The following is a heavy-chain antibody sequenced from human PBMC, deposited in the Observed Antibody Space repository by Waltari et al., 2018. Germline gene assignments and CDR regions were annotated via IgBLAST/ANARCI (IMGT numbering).Heavy chain of an antibody. V-gene: IGHV1-69-2*01. CDR3: APLPGGSGQTFDY. CDR1: GYTFLDYF. Sequence: EVELVQSGAEVKKPGATGQISCKASGYTFLDYFMHWVQQAPGKGLEWMGRIDPEDGETVYSEKFQGRVTITADTSTDTAYMELSSLTSGDTAVYYCAPLPGGSGQTFDYWGQGTLVTVSS. J-gene: IGHJ4*02. D-gene: IGHD3-10*01. CDR2: IDPEDGET.